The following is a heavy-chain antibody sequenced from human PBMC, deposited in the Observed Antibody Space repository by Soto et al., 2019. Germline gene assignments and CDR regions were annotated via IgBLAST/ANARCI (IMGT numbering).Heavy chain of an antibody. CDR2: IYYSGST. CDR1: GGSISSYY. CDR3: ARRWSGTFDY. D-gene: IGHD3-3*01. J-gene: IGHJ4*02. Sequence: QVQLQASGPGLVKPSETLSLTCTVSGGSISSYYWSWLRQPPGKGLEWIGYIYYSGSTNYNPSLKGRVTISVDTSKNPFSPKLSSVTAADTAVYYCARRWSGTFDYWGQGTLVTVSS. V-gene: IGHV4-59*01.